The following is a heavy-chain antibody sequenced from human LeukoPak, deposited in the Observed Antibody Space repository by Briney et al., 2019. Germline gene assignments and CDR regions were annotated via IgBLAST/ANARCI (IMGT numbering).Heavy chain of an antibody. Sequence: GGSLRLSCAASGFTFSTYEMSWVRQAPGKGLEWVSYISSSGSTLYYADSVKGRFTISRDNPNNSLYLQLNSLRAEDTAVYYCARERRSGFDYWGQGTLVTVSS. V-gene: IGHV3-48*03. J-gene: IGHJ4*02. D-gene: IGHD3-10*01. CDR2: ISSSGSTL. CDR3: ARERRSGFDY. CDR1: GFTFSTYE.